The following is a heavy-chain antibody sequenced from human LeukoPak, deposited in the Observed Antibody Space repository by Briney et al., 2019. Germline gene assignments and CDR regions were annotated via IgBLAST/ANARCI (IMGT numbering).Heavy chain of an antibody. J-gene: IGHJ4*02. CDR3: ARDQGYYDSSGYYTEDY. V-gene: IGHV1-3*01. D-gene: IGHD3-22*01. CDR2: INAGNGNT. Sequence: ASVKVSCKASGYTFTSYAMHWVRQAPGQRLEWIGWINAGNGNTKYSQKFQGRVTITRDTSASTAYMELSSLRSEDTAVYYCARDQGYYDSSGYYTEDYWGQGTLVTVSS. CDR1: GYTFTSYA.